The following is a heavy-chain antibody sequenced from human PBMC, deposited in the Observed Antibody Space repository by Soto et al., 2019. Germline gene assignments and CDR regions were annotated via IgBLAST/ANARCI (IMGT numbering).Heavy chain of an antibody. Sequence: PSETLSLTCAGYGGSFSGYYWSWIRQPPGKGLEWIGEINHSGSTNYNPSLKSRVTISVDTSKNQFSLKLSSGTAADTAVYYCARGPRGYGSGVYDGYSDYHYGMDVWGQGTTVPVAS. CDR2: INHSGST. D-gene: IGHD3-10*01. V-gene: IGHV4-34*01. CDR1: GGSFSGYY. J-gene: IGHJ6*02. CDR3: ARGPRGYGSGVYDGYSDYHYGMDV.